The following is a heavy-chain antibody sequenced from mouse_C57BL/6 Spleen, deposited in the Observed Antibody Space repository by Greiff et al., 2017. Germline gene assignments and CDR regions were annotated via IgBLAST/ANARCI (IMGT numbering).Heavy chain of an antibody. CDR2: IDPSDSYT. D-gene: IGHD1-1*01. CDR1: GYTFTSYW. Sequence: QVQLKQPGAELVMPGASVKLSCKASGYTFTSYWMHWVKQRPGQGLEWIGEIDPSDSYTNYNQKFKGKSTLTVDKSSSTAYMQLSSLTSEDSAVYYGARFTTVVAPKGYAMDYWGQGTSVTVSS. J-gene: IGHJ4*01. V-gene: IGHV1-69*01. CDR3: ARFTTVVAPKGYAMDY.